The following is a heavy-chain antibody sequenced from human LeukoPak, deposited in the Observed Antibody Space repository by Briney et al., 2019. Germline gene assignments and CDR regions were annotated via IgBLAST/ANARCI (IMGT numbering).Heavy chain of an antibody. Sequence: SVKVSCEASGGTFSSYAISWVRQAPGQGLEWMGGIIPIFGTANYAQKFQGRVTITADESTSTAYMELSSLRSEDTAVYYCARDGYSSSSGLLDYWGQGTLVTVSS. J-gene: IGHJ4*02. D-gene: IGHD6-6*01. CDR2: IIPIFGTA. V-gene: IGHV1-69*13. CDR1: GGTFSSYA. CDR3: ARDGYSSSSGLLDY.